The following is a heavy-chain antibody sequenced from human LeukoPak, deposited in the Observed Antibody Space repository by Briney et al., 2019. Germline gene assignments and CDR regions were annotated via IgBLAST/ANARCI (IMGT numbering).Heavy chain of an antibody. CDR1: GFTLSSFG. Sequence: PGGSLRLSCAASGFTLSSFGMNWVRQAPGKGLEWVSYIGTTTSTIYYADSVKGRFTISRDNAKNSLYLQMNSLRAEDTAVYYCARDRGYGRGTTCYAYYIDSWGQGTLVTVSS. CDR3: ARDRGYGRGTTCYAYYIDS. D-gene: IGHD2-2*01. J-gene: IGHJ4*02. V-gene: IGHV3-48*04. CDR2: IGTTTSTI.